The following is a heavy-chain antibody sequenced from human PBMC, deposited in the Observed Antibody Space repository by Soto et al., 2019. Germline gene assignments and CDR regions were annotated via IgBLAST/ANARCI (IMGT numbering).Heavy chain of an antibody. Sequence: SETLSLTCTVSGGSMNSYYWSWIRQPPGKGLEWIAYIYYSGSTNFNPSLKSRVTISLDTSKNQFSLKLNSVTAADTAVYYCARELRFGPDYCGTGTLVTVSS. D-gene: IGHD3-10*01. CDR1: GGSMNSYY. V-gene: IGHV4-59*01. J-gene: IGHJ4*02. CDR3: ARELRFGPDY. CDR2: IYYSGST.